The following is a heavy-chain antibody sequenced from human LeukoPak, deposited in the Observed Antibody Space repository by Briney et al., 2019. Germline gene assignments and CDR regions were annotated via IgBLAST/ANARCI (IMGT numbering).Heavy chain of an antibody. V-gene: IGHV3-11*04. CDR1: GFTFSDYY. CDR2: ISSSGSTI. CDR3: AKPYYYDSSGSPIDY. J-gene: IGHJ4*02. D-gene: IGHD3-22*01. Sequence: GGSLRLSCAASGFTFSDYYMSWIRQAPGKGLEWVSYISSSGSTIYYADSVKGRFTISRDNSKNTLYLQMNSLRAEDTAMYYCAKPYYYDSSGSPIDYWGQGTLVTVSS.